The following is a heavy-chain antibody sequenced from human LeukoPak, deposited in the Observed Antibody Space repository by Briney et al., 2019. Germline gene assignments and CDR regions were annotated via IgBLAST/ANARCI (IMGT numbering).Heavy chain of an antibody. J-gene: IGHJ4*02. CDR3: ARQYCSGGSCYGQMDY. V-gene: IGHV5-51*01. Sequence: GESLKISCEGSGYSFANYWIGWVRQMSGKGLEWMGIIYPGDSDTRYSPSFQGQVTISADKSINTAYLQWSSLKASDTAIYFCARQYCSGGSCYGQMDYWSQGTLVTVSS. CDR2: IYPGDSDT. D-gene: IGHD2-15*01. CDR1: GYSFANYW.